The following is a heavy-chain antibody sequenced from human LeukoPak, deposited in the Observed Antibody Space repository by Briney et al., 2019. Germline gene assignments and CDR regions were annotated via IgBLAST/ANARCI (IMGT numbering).Heavy chain of an antibody. CDR1: GFTFDDYG. CDR2: INWNGGST. CDR3: ARGHIDYDFDC. V-gene: IGHV3-20*04. D-gene: IGHD4-17*01. Sequence: GGSLRLSCAASGFTFDDYGMSWVRQAPGKGLEWVSGINWNGGSTGYADSVKGRFTISRDNAKKSLDLQMNSLRAEDTALYYCARGHIDYDFDCWGQGTLVTVSS. J-gene: IGHJ4*02.